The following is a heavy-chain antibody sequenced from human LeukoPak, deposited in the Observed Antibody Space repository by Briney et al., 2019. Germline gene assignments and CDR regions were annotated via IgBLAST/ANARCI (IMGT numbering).Heavy chain of an antibody. CDR3: ARGPTYGMDV. CDR2: INWNGGST. CDR1: GFTFDDYG. Sequence: GGSLRLSCAASGFTFDDYGMSWVRQAPGKGLEWVSGINWNGGSTGYADSVKGRFTISRDNSKNTLYLQMDSLRAEDTAVYYCARGPTYGMDVWGQGTTVTVSS. V-gene: IGHV3-20*04. J-gene: IGHJ6*02.